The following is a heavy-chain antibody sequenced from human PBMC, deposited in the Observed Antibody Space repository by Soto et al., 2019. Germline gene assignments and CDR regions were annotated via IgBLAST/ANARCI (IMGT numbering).Heavy chain of an antibody. Sequence: ASVKVSCKASGGTFSSYAISWVRQAPGQGLEWMGGIIPIFGTANYAQKFQGRATITADKSTSTAYMELSSLRSEDTAVYYCARVGATKEFDYWGQGTLVTVSS. CDR3: ARVGATKEFDY. CDR1: GGTFSSYA. V-gene: IGHV1-69*06. J-gene: IGHJ4*02. CDR2: IIPIFGTA. D-gene: IGHD1-26*01.